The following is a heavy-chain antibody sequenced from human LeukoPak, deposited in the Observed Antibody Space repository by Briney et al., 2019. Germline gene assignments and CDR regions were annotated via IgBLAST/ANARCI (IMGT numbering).Heavy chain of an antibody. D-gene: IGHD3-10*01. CDR3: ARGIRMVRGVITYYFDY. CDR2: IHTSGST. CDR1: GGSISSYY. Sequence: SETLSLTCTVSGGSISSYYWTWSRQPAGKGLEWIGRIHTSGSTNYNPSLKSRVTMSLDTSKNQFYLRLNSVTAEDTAVYYCARGIRMVRGVITYYFDYWGQGTLVTVSS. V-gene: IGHV4-4*07. J-gene: IGHJ4*02.